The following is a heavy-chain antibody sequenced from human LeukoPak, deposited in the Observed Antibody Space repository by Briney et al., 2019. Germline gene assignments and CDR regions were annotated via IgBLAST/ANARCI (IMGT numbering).Heavy chain of an antibody. J-gene: IGHJ5*02. D-gene: IGHD1-14*01. V-gene: IGHV4-59*08. CDR1: GGSITPYY. Sequence: SETLSLTCTVSGGSITPYYWSWIRQPPGKGLEWIGYIYYSGSTNYNPSLKSRVTISLDTSKNQFSLKLSSVTAADTAVYYCARLVTGKTNWFDPWGHGTLVTVSS. CDR2: IYYSGST. CDR3: ARLVTGKTNWFDP.